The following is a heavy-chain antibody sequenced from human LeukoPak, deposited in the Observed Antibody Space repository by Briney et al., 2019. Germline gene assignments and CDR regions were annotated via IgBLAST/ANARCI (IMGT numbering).Heavy chain of an antibody. V-gene: IGHV4-4*09. Sequence: SETLSLTCTVSGGSISGVYWNWIRQPPRKGLEWVGYIHTSGSTSFNPSLKSRLSFSIDTSKNQVSLRLSSVTATDTAVYYCTRRRGGWGEGEFDFWGQGIPVTVST. J-gene: IGHJ4*02. CDR2: IHTSGST. D-gene: IGHD3-16*01. CDR3: TRRRGGWGEGEFDF. CDR1: GGSISGVY.